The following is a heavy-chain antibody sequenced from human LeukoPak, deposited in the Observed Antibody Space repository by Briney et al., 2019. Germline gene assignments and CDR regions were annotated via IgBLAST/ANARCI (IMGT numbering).Heavy chain of an antibody. J-gene: IGHJ6*03. D-gene: IGHD3-9*01. CDR3: ARAEGLYYDILTGASPTDYYYYMDV. CDR1: GFTFSSYS. Sequence: PGKSLRLSCAASGFTFSSYSMNWVRQAPGKGLEWVSSISSSSSYIYYAGSVKGRFTISRDNAKNSLYLQMNSLRAEDTAVYYCARAEGLYYDILTGASPTDYYYYMDVWGKGTTVTISS. CDR2: ISSSSSYI. V-gene: IGHV3-21*01.